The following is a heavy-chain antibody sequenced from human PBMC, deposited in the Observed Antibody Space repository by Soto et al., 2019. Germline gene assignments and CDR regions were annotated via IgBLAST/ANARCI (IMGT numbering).Heavy chain of an antibody. CDR3: ARDVIGHDNYETIGYYFDH. CDR2: ISDSGDST. Sequence: GGSLRLSCVASGFTFSRYAMSWVRQAPGKGLEWVSGISDSGDSTDYADPVKGRFTISRDNSKNALYLEMNGLRAEDTAVYYCARDVIGHDNYETIGYYFDHWGQGTLVTVSS. J-gene: IGHJ4*02. CDR1: GFTFSRYA. V-gene: IGHV3-23*01. D-gene: IGHD3-22*01.